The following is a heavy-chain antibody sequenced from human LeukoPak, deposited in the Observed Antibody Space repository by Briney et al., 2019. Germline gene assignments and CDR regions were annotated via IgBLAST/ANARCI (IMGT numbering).Heavy chain of an antibody. D-gene: IGHD2-2*01. CDR3: ARDLPLNIVVVPGGNWFDP. J-gene: IGHJ5*02. CDR1: GGSISSYY. V-gene: IGHV4-4*07. CDR2: IYTSGST. Sequence: SETLSLTCTVSGGSISSYYWSWIRQPAGKGLEWIGRIYTSGSTNYNPSLKSRVTMSVDTSKNQFSLKLSSVTAADTAVYYCARDLPLNIVVVPGGNWFDPWGQGTLVTVSS.